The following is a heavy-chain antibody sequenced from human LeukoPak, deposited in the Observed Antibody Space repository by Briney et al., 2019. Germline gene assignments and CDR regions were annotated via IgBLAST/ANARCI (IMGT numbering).Heavy chain of an antibody. V-gene: IGHV1-2*06. Sequence: GASVKVSCKASGYTFTGYYMHWVRQAPGQGLEGMGRITPNSGGTNYAQKFQGRVTMTRDTSISTAYMELSRLRSDDTAVYYCARGSLVAGIFKYYFDYWGQGTLVTVSS. CDR3: ARGSLVAGIFKYYFDY. D-gene: IGHD6-19*01. J-gene: IGHJ4*02. CDR1: GYTFTGYY. CDR2: ITPNSGGT.